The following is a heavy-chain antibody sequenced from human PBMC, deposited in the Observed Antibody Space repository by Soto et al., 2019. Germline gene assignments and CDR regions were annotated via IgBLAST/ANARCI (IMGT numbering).Heavy chain of an antibody. J-gene: IGHJ5*02. V-gene: IGHV4-61*01. D-gene: IGHD2-15*01. CDR2: IYYTGST. Sequence: SETLSRTCTVSGGSVSSGNYYWSWILQPPGKGLEWIGFIYYTGSTSYNPSLKSRVTISMDTSKNQFSLKLTSVTAADTAVYYCASALYCSGGSCSFDPWGQGTLVTVS. CDR1: GGSVSSGNYY. CDR3: ASALYCSGGSCSFDP.